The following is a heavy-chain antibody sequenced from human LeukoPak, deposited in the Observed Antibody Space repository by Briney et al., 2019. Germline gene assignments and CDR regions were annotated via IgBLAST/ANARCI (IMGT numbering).Heavy chain of an antibody. J-gene: IGHJ3*02. V-gene: IGHV5-51*01. CDR3: ARPAYYDSGVDAFDI. D-gene: IGHD3-22*01. Sequence: GESLKISCKGSGYSFTSYWIGWVRQMPGKGLEWMGTIYPGDSDTSHSPSFQGQVTISADQSISTAYLQWSSLKASDTAMYYCARPAYYDSGVDAFDIWGQGTMVTVSS. CDR2: IYPGDSDT. CDR1: GYSFTSYW.